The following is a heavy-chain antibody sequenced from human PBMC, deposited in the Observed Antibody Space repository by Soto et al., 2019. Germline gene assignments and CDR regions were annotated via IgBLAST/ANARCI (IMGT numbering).Heavy chain of an antibody. Sequence: GGSLRLSCAASGLTVIINYMSWVRQAPGKGLEWVSVIYSGGSTYYADSVKGRFTISRDNSKNTLYLQMNSLRAEDTAVYYCASISTYGSGRNYYYYGMDVWGQGTTVTVSS. D-gene: IGHD3-10*01. V-gene: IGHV3-66*01. CDR3: ASISTYGSGRNYYYYGMDV. J-gene: IGHJ6*02. CDR1: GLTVIINY. CDR2: IYSGGST.